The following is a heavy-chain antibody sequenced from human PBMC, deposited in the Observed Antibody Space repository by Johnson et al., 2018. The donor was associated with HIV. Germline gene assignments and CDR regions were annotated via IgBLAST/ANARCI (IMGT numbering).Heavy chain of an antibody. J-gene: IGHJ3*02. D-gene: IGHD4-23*01. CDR1: GFTFSSYG. V-gene: IGHV3-30*03. Sequence: QVQLVESGGGVVQPGGSQRLSCAASGFTFSSYGMHWVRQAPGKGLEWVALISYDGNNKYYVDSVKGRFTISRDNSKNTLYLQMNSLRSEDTAVYYCARATAYGGRVDGFDIWGQGTMVTVSS. CDR3: ARATAYGGRVDGFDI. CDR2: ISYDGNNK.